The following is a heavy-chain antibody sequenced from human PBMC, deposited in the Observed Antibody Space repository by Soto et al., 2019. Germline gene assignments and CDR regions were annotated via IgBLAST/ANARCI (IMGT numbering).Heavy chain of an antibody. CDR3: ARLGAYCSSTSCPPYYYMDV. V-gene: IGHV5-51*01. Sequence: GESLKISCKGSGYSFTSYWIGWVRQMAGKGLEWMGIIYPGDSDTRYSPSFQGQVTISADKSISTAYLQWSSLKASDTAMYYCARLGAYCSSTSCPPYYYMDVWGKGTTVTVSS. J-gene: IGHJ6*03. D-gene: IGHD2-2*01. CDR2: IYPGDSDT. CDR1: GYSFTSYW.